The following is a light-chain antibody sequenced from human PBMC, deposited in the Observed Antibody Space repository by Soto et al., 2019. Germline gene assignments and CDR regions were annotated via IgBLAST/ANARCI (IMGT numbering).Light chain of an antibody. Sequence: DIQMTQSPSTLSASVGDRVTITCRASQRISSWLAWYQQKPGKDPKVLIYDASSLESGVPSRFSGSGSGTEFTLSISSRQPDDFATYYCQQYNSYWYTFGQGTKLEIK. J-gene: IGKJ2*01. V-gene: IGKV1-5*01. CDR1: QRISSW. CDR3: QQYNSYWYT. CDR2: DAS.